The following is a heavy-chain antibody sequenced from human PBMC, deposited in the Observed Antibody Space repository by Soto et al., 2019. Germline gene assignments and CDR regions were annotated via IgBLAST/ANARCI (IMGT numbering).Heavy chain of an antibody. J-gene: IGHJ6*02. CDR1: GYSFTSYW. V-gene: IGHV5-10-1*01. Sequence: GESLKISCKGSGYSFTSYWIGWVRQMPGKGLEWMGRIDPSDSYTNYSPSFQGHVTISADKSISTAYLQWSSLKASDTAMYYCARAPTTVTTSVTNYYYYYGMDVWGQGTTVTVSS. CDR3: ARAPTTVTTSVTNYYYYYGMDV. CDR2: IDPSDSYT. D-gene: IGHD4-17*01.